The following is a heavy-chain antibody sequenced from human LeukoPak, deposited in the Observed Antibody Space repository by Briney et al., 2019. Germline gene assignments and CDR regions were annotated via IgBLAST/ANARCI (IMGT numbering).Heavy chain of an antibody. J-gene: IGHJ4*02. CDR1: GFTFSSYA. CDR3: AKDISQGYTFGSIEEDY. V-gene: IGHV3-23*01. D-gene: IGHD5-18*01. CDR2: ISGSGSTT. Sequence: PGGSLRLFCAASGFTFSSYAMSWVRQAPGKGLEWVSAISGSGSTTYYADSVKGRFTISRDNSKNTLYLQMNSLGADDAAVYFCAKDISQGYTFGSIEEDYWGQGTLVTVSS.